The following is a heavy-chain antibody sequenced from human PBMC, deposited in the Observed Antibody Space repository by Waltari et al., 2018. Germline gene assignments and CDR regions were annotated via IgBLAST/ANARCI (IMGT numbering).Heavy chain of an antibody. CDR2: IHHTGTT. Sequence: QMHLQESGPGLVKPSETLSLTCALSGYSISNHYYWAWIRQSPEKGLEWMGAIHHTGTTYYNPSLNSRITMSVDTPNNQFSLKLNSVTAADTAVYYCARGGYHPANFDFWGQGILVTVSS. CDR3: ARGGYHPANFDF. CDR1: GYSISNHYY. V-gene: IGHV4-38-2*01. D-gene: IGHD2-15*01. J-gene: IGHJ4*02.